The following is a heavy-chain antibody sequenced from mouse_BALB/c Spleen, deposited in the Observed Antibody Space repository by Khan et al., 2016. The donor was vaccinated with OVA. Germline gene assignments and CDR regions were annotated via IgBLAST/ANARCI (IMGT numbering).Heavy chain of an antibody. D-gene: IGHD1-1*01. V-gene: IGHV5-17*02. CDR3: ARATTVVARAMDY. CDR2: ISSGSRTI. CDR1: GFTFSTFG. Sequence: EVELVESGGGLVQPGGSRKLSCAAFGFTFSTFGMHWVRQAPEKGLEWVAYISSGSRTIFYADTVKGRFTISRDNPKNTLFLQMTRLRSEDTAMYYCARATTVVARAMDYWGQGTSVTVSS. J-gene: IGHJ4*01.